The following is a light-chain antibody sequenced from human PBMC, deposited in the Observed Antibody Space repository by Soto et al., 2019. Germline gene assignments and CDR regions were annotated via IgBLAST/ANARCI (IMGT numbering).Light chain of an antibody. Sequence: DIQMTQSPSSLSASVGDRVTITCRASQGIGNYLAWYQQKPGKVPKLLIYTASTLQSGVPSRFSGSGSGTDFTLTIISLQPEDVATYYCQKYNSASPWTFCQGTTVEIK. CDR3: QKYNSASPWT. J-gene: IGKJ1*01. CDR2: TAS. V-gene: IGKV1-27*01. CDR1: QGIGNY.